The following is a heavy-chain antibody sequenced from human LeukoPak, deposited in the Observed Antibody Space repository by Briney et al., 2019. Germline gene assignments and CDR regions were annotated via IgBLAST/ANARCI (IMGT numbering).Heavy chain of an antibody. J-gene: IGHJ6*03. Sequence: PSETLSPTCTVSGGSISSYYWSWIRQPPGKGLEWIGYIYYSGSTNYNPSLKSRVTISVDTSKNQFSLKLSSVTAADTAVYYCARKGRGGYYYYMDVWGKGTTVTVSS. CDR2: IYYSGST. CDR3: ARKGRGGYYYYMDV. CDR1: GGSISSYY. V-gene: IGHV4-59*01.